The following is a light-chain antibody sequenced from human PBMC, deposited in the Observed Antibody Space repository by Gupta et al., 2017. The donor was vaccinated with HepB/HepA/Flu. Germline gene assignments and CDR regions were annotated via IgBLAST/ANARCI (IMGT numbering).Light chain of an antibody. Sequence: DIVLTQSPGTLSLSPGERATLSCRASQSVSSTYLPWHQQKPGQAPRLLIYGASSRATGLPDRVSGSGCGTDFTLTISRLDAEDFAVYYCQHCGWSPEVTFGHGTKLDIK. CDR3: QHCGWSPEVT. V-gene: IGKV3-20*01. CDR2: GAS. CDR1: QSVSSTY. J-gene: IGKJ3*01.